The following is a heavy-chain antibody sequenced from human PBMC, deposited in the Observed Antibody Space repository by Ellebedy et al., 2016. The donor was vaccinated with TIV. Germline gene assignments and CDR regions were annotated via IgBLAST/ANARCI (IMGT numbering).Heavy chain of an antibody. D-gene: IGHD6-13*01. V-gene: IGHV4-59*08. CDR3: ARQVGQQQPPRD. Sequence: MPSETLSLTCTVSGGSISSYYWSWIRQPPGKGLEWIGYIYYSGSTNYNPSLKSRVTISVDTSKNQFSLKLSSVTAADTAVYYCARQVGQQQPPRDWGQGTLVTVSS. CDR2: IYYSGST. J-gene: IGHJ4*02. CDR1: GGSISSYY.